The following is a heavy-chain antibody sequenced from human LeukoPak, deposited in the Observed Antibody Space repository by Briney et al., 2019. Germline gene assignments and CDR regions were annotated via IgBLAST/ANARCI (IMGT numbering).Heavy chain of an antibody. CDR2: IYHSGST. V-gene: IGHV4-30-2*01. CDR1: GGSISSGGYS. CDR3: ATNTMVRGVSYGMDV. J-gene: IGHJ6*02. Sequence: SETLSLTCAVSGGSISSGGYSWSWIRQPPGKGLEWIGYIYHSGSTYYNPSLKSRVTISVDTSKNQFSLKLSSVTAADTAVYYCATNTMVRGVSYGMDVWGQGTTVTVSS. D-gene: IGHD3-10*01.